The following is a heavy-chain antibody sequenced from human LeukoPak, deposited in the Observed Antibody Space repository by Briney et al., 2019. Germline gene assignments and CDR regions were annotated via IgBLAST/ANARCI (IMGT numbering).Heavy chain of an antibody. V-gene: IGHV3-7*01. J-gene: IGHJ4*02. Sequence: GGSLRLSCAASGFTFSSYWMSWVRQAPGKGLERVANIKQDGSEKYYVDSVKGRFTISRDNAKNSLYLQMNSLRAEDTAVYYCARVLSRVAVAGHPVGYWGQGTLVTVSS. CDR2: IKQDGSEK. CDR3: ARVLSRVAVAGHPVGY. CDR1: GFTFSSYW. D-gene: IGHD6-19*01.